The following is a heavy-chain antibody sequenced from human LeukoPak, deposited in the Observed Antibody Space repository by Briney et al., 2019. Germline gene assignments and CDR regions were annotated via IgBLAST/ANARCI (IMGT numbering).Heavy chain of an antibody. Sequence: SETLSLTCTVSGGSISSSSYYWGWIRQPPGKGLEWIGSIYYSGSTYYNPSLKSRVTISVDTSKNQFSLKLSSVTAADTAVYYCARRRGYSYAYYFDYWGQGTLVTVSS. CDR1: GGSISSSSYY. J-gene: IGHJ4*02. CDR3: ARRRGYSYAYYFDY. D-gene: IGHD5-18*01. V-gene: IGHV4-39*07. CDR2: IYYSGST.